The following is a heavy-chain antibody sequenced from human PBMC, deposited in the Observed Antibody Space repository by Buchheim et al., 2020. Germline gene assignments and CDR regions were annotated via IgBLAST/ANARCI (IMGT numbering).Heavy chain of an antibody. J-gene: IGHJ2*01. CDR3: AKDSHDYGGMYYWYFDL. D-gene: IGHD4-23*01. CDR2: ISGSGGST. Sequence: EVQLLESGGGLVQPGGSLRLSCAASGFTFSSYAMSWVRQAPGKGLEWVSAISGSGGSTYYADSVKGRFTISRDNSKNTLYLQMNSLRAEDTAVHYCAKDSHDYGGMYYWYFDLWGRGTL. V-gene: IGHV3-23*01. CDR1: GFTFSSYA.